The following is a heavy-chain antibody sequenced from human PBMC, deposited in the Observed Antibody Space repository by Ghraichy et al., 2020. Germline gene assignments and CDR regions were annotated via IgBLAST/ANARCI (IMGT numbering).Heavy chain of an antibody. J-gene: IGHJ3*02. CDR2: IYYSGST. CDR1: GGSISNSDYY. D-gene: IGHD5-12*01. V-gene: IGHV4-39*01. CDR3: ARLKVALDAFDI. Sequence: SQTLSLTCTVSGGSISNSDYYWGWIRQPPGKGLEWIGNIYYSGSTYYNPSLKSRVTISVDTSKNQFSLKLSSVTAADTAVYYCARLKVALDAFDIWGQGTMVTVSS.